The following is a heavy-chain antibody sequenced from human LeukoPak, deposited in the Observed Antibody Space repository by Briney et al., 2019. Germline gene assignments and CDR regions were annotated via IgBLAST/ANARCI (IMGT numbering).Heavy chain of an antibody. V-gene: IGHV4-39*07. J-gene: IGHJ4*02. CDR2: MYESGST. CDR1: GGSIRSSSYY. CDR3: AKGHQVGATYNIDY. Sequence: SETLSLTCTVSGGSIRSSSYYWGWIRQPPGKGLEWIGSMYESGSTYYNPSLKSRVTVSLDTSKNQFSLKLSSVTAADTAVYYCAKGHQVGATYNIDYWGQGTLVTVSS. D-gene: IGHD1-26*01.